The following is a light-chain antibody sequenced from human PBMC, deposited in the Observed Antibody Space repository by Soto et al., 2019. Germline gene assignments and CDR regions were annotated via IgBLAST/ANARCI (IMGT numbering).Light chain of an antibody. J-gene: IGKJ3*01. CDR1: QGISAF. Sequence: DIQMTQSPSSLSASVGDRVTITCRASQGISAFLAWFQQKPGQAPKRLIHAASSLESGVPSRFSGSGSGTEFFLTIISLQPEDSATYYCLQHNTFPFTFGPGTKVEIK. V-gene: IGKV1-17*01. CDR3: LQHNTFPFT. CDR2: AAS.